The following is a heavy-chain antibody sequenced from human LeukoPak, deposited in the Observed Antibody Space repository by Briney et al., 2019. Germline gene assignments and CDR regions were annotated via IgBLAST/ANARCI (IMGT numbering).Heavy chain of an antibody. V-gene: IGHV4-39*01. CDR1: GGSISSSSYY. CDR2: FYYSGST. Sequence: AETLSLTCTVSGGSISSSSYYWGWIRQPPGKGLEWIGSFYYSGSTYYNPSLKSRVTISLDTSNNQFSLKLSSVPAADPAVYYCARHRYCSSTRCYETAYFDYWGQGTPVSVSS. J-gene: IGHJ4*02. CDR3: ARHRYCSSTRCYETAYFDY. D-gene: IGHD2-2*01.